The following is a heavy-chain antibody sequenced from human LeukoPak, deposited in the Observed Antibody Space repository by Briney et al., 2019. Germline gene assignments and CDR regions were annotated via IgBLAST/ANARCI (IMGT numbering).Heavy chain of an antibody. CDR1: GYTFTSYG. J-gene: IGHJ3*02. V-gene: IGHV1-18*01. CDR2: ISGYNSDK. Sequence: ASVKVSCKASGYTFTSYGISWVRQAPGQGLEWMGWISGYNSDKKYAQKLQDRVTMTTDTSTSTAYMELRSLKSDDTAVYYCARDPYTTSWGAFDIWGQGTMVTVSS. D-gene: IGHD3-16*01. CDR3: ARDPYTTSWGAFDI.